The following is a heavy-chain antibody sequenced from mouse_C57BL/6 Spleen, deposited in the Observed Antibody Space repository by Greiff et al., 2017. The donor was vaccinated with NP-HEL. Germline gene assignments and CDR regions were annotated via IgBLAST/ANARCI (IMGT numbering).Heavy chain of an antibody. J-gene: IGHJ3*01. D-gene: IGHD2-5*01. CDR1: GYTFTSYW. Sequence: LVESGAELVMPGASVKLSCKASGYTFTSYWMHWVKQRPGQGLEWIGEIDPSDSYTNYNQKFKGKSTLTVDKSSSTAYMQLSSLTSEDSAVYYCARGYYSNYDFAYWGQGTLVTVSA. CDR2: IDPSDSYT. V-gene: IGHV1-69*01. CDR3: ARGYYSNYDFAY.